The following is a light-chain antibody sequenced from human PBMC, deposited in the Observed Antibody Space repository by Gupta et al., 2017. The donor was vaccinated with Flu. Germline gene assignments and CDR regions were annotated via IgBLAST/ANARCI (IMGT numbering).Light chain of an antibody. CDR2: EDR. CDR1: ALPKKY. Sequence: GQTARITCSGDALPKKYAYWYQQKSGQAPVLIIYEDRKRPSGIPERFSGSSSGTMATLTISGAQVEDEADYYCYSTDTSGNHRVFGGGTNLPVL. V-gene: IGLV3-10*01. J-gene: IGLJ3*02. CDR3: YSTDTSGNHRV.